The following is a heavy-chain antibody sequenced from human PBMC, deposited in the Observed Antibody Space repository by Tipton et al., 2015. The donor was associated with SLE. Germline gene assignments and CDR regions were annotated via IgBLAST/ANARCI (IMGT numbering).Heavy chain of an antibody. CDR1: GGSFSGYY. CDR3: ARGIGSSWGHY. Sequence: TLSLTCAVYGGSFSGYYWSWIRQPPGKGLEWIGEINQSGSTNYNASLKSRVAISVDTSKNQFSLRLSSVTAADSAVYYCARGIGSSWGHYWGQGTLVTVSS. J-gene: IGHJ4*02. V-gene: IGHV4-34*01. CDR2: INQSGST. D-gene: IGHD6-13*01.